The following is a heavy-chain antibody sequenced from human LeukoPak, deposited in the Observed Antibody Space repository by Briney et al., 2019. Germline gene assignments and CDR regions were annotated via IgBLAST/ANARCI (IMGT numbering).Heavy chain of an antibody. CDR1: GFTFTSSA. CDR2: IVVGSGNT. J-gene: IGHJ6*03. CDR3: AADYYDFWSGPPRDYYMDV. D-gene: IGHD3-3*01. V-gene: IGHV1-58*02. Sequence: GTSVKVSCKASGFTFTSSAMQWVRQARGQRLEWIGWIVVGSGNTNYAQKFQERVTITRDMSTSTAYMELSGLRSEDTAVYYCAADYYDFWSGPPRDYYMDVWGKGTTVTVSS.